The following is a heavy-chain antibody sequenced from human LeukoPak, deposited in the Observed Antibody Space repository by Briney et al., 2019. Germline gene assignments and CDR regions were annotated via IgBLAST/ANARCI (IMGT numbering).Heavy chain of an antibody. D-gene: IGHD6-13*01. J-gene: IGHJ4*02. CDR3: AVLEGGAAAAGSETDY. Sequence: GGSLRLSCAASGFTFSSYSMHWVRQAPGEGLEWVAVISYDGSNKYYADSVKGRFTISRYNSKNTLYLKMNSLRAEDTAVYYCAVLEGGAAAAGSETDYWGQGTLVTVSS. V-gene: IGHV3-30*04. CDR2: ISYDGSNK. CDR1: GFTFSSYS.